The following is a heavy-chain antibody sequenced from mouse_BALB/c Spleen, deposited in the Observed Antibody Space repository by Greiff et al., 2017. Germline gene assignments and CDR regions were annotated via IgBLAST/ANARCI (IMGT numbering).Heavy chain of an antibody. V-gene: IGHV7-3*02. CDR2: IRNKANGYTT. Sequence: DVKLVESGGGLVQPGGSLRLSCATSGFTFTDYYMSWVRQPPGKALEWLGFIRNKANGYTTEYSASVKGRFTISRDNSQSILYLQMNTLRAEDSATYYCARGNYGSSYWGQGTTLTVSS. CDR1: GFTFTDYY. J-gene: IGHJ2*01. D-gene: IGHD1-1*01. CDR3: ARGNYGSSY.